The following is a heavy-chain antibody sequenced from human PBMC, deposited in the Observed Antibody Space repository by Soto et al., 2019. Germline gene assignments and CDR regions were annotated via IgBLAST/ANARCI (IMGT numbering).Heavy chain of an antibody. CDR2: MTYDGSNK. V-gene: IGHV3-30*18. CDR3: AKEGYTFQAYFFDS. Sequence: GGSLRLSCAASGFTFSDYAMHWVRQAPGEGLEWVAVMTYDGSNKYYADSVKGRFTISRDDSKNTLYLQMNSLRAEDTAVYYCAKEGYTFQAYFFDSWGQGTLVTVSS. CDR1: GFTFSDYA. D-gene: IGHD3-9*01. J-gene: IGHJ4*02.